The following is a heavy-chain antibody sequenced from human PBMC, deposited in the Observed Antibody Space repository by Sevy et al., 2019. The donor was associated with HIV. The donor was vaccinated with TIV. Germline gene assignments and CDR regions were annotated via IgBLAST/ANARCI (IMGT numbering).Heavy chain of an antibody. V-gene: IGHV3-23*01. Sequence: GGSLRLSCAASGFTFSSYAMSWVRQAPGKGLEWVSAISGSGGSTYYADSVKGRFTISRDNSKNTLYLQMNSLRAEDTAVYYCSKGAGITGTTGPSFDYWGQGTLVTVSS. CDR3: SKGAGITGTTGPSFDY. CDR1: GFTFSSYA. D-gene: IGHD1-7*01. J-gene: IGHJ4*02. CDR2: ISGSGGST.